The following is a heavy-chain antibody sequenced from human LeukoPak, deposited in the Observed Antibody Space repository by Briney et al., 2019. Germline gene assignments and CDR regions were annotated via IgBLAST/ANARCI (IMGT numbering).Heavy chain of an antibody. CDR2: IYYSGST. D-gene: IGHD3-22*01. J-gene: IGHJ2*01. CDR1: GGSISSYY. CDR3: ARSGYFPDWYFDL. V-gene: IGHV4-59*08. Sequence: SETLSLTCTVSGGSISSYYWSWIRQPPGKGPEWIGYIYYSGSTNYNPSLKSRVTISVDTSKNQFSLKLSSVTAADTAVYYCARSGYFPDWYFDLWGRGTLVTVSS.